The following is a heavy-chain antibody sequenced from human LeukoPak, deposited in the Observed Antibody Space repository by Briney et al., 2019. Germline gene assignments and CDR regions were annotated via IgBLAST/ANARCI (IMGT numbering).Heavy chain of an antibody. CDR3: ARGGGWFGELGDAFDI. V-gene: IGHV6-1*01. D-gene: IGHD3-10*01. CDR1: GDSVSSNSAA. CDR2: TYYRSKWYN. Sequence: SQTLSLTCAISGDSVSSNSAAWNWIRQSPSRGLEWLGRTYYRSKWYNDYAVSVKSRITINPDTSKNQFSLQLNFVTPEDTAVYYCARGGGWFGELGDAFDIWGQGTMVTVSS. J-gene: IGHJ3*02.